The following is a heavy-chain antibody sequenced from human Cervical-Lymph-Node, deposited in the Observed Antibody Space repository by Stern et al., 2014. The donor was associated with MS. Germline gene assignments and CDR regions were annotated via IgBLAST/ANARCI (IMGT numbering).Heavy chain of an antibody. D-gene: IGHD3-3*01. CDR3: ARVGGIGWSNYYKADY. V-gene: IGHV4-4*02. J-gene: IGHJ4*02. CDR1: GGSISSSNW. CDR2: IFESGST. Sequence: QVQLQESGPGLVKPSGTLSLTCAISGGSISSSNWWNWVRQPPGKGLEWIGEIFESGSTNYNPSLKSRVTMSLDKAKNQFSLKLTSVTAADTAVYYCARVGGIGWSNYYKADYWGQGTLVTVSS.